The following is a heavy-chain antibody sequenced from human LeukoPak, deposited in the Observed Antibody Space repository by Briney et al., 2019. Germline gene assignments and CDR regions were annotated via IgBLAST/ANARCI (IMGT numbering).Heavy chain of an antibody. CDR2: VNGDGSRT. CDR3: AREGYFDSSGYDFGY. J-gene: IGHJ4*02. CDR1: GFSLSSYW. D-gene: IGHD3-22*01. Sequence: PGWSLRLSCAASGFSLSSYWMHWVRQAPGKGLVWVLRVNGDGSRTSYADSVKGRFTISRDDAKNTLYLQMNSLRAEDTAVYYCAREGYFDSSGYDFGYWGQGTLVTVSS. V-gene: IGHV3-74*01.